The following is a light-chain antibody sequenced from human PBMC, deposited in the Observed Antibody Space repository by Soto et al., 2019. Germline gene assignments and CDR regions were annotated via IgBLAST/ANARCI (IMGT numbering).Light chain of an antibody. Sequence: HSALTQPASVSGSPGQSITISCTGSGSDVGGNKYVSWYQQYPGKAPKLMICDVSNRPSGVSNRFSGSKSGNTASLTISGLQAEDEADYYCSAFTGTTYVFGTGTKVTVL. CDR1: GSDVGGNKY. CDR3: SAFTGTTYV. V-gene: IGLV2-14*01. J-gene: IGLJ1*01. CDR2: DVS.